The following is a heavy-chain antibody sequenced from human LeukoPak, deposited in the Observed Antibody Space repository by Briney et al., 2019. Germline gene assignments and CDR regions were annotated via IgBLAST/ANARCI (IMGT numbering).Heavy chain of an antibody. V-gene: IGHV4-39*07. J-gene: IGHJ3*02. CDR2: IYYSGST. CDR3: ASLAFDI. Sequence: SETLSLTCTASGDSISSSSYFWGWIRQPPGKGLEWIGSIYYSGSTSYSPSLKSRVTISVDTSKSQFSLKLSPVTAADTAVYYCASLAFDIWGQGTMVTVSS. CDR1: GDSISSSSYF.